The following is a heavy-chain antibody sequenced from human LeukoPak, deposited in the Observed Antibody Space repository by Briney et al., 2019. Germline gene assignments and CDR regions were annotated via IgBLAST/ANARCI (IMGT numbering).Heavy chain of an antibody. Sequence: GASVKVSCKASGYTFTGYYMHWVRQAPGQGLEWMGWINPNSGGTNYAQKFQGRVTMTRDTSISTAYMELSRLRSDDTAVYYCARAHDHYDFWSGYAYWGQGTLVTVSS. J-gene: IGHJ4*02. CDR3: ARAHDHYDFWSGYAY. V-gene: IGHV1-2*02. D-gene: IGHD3-3*01. CDR2: INPNSGGT. CDR1: GYTFTGYY.